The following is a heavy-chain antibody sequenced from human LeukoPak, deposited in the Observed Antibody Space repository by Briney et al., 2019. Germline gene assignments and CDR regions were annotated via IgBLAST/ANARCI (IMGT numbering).Heavy chain of an antibody. V-gene: IGHV1-24*01. CDR2: FDAENGDI. CDR1: GYLLRESS. J-gene: IGHJ3*01. CDR3: ATGDPSGLDVLLN. D-gene: IGHD6-19*01. Sequence: GASVKVSCKISGYLLRESSMHWVRQAPGKGLEWMGGFDAENGDIIYAQKPQGRVTMTEDISTDTAYMELSDLRSDDTAVYYCATGDPSGLDVLLNWGQGTMVTVSS.